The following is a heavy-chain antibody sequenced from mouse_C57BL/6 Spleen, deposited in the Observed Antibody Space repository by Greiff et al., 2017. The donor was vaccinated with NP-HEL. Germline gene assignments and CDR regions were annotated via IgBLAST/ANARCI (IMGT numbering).Heavy chain of an antibody. CDR2: IYPGDGDT. J-gene: IGHJ2*01. V-gene: IGHV1-80*01. D-gene: IGHD1-1*01. Sequence: QVQLQQSGAELVTPGASVKISCKASGYAFSSYWLNWVKPRPGKGLEWIGQIYPGDGDTNYNGKFKGKATLTADKSSSTAYMQLSSLTSEDSAVYFCASLLFYYGHYYFDYWGQGTTLTVSS. CDR1: GYAFSSYW. CDR3: ASLLFYYGHYYFDY.